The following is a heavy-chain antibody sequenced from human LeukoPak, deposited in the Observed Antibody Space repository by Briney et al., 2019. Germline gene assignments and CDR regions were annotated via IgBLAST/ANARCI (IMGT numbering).Heavy chain of an antibody. D-gene: IGHD4-11*01. J-gene: IGHJ4*02. CDR2: INHSGST. V-gene: IGHV4-34*01. CDR3: ARADYSNSFDY. Sequence: SETLSLTCAVYGGSFSGYYWSWIRQPPGKGLEWIGEINHSGSTNYNPSLKSRVTISVDTSKNQFSLKLSSVTAADTAVYYCARADYSNSFDYWGQGTLVTVSS. CDR1: GGSFSGYY.